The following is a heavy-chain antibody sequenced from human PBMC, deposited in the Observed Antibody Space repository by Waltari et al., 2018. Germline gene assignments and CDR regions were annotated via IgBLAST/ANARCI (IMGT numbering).Heavy chain of an antibody. V-gene: IGHV3-48*03. D-gene: IGHD5-12*01. J-gene: IGHJ4*02. CDR2: ISSSGSTL. Sequence: EVQLLESGGGLGQPGGSLRLACAASGCSFSSYEMNWVRQAPGKGLEWLSYISSSGSTLYYADSVKGRFTISRDNTKNSLYLQMNSLRAEDTGVYYCARPRSVAFFDYWGQGTLVTVSS. CDR1: GCSFSSYE. CDR3: ARPRSVAFFDY.